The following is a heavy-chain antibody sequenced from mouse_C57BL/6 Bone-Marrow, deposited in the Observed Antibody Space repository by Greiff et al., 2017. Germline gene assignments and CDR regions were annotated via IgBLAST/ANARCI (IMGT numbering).Heavy chain of an antibody. CDR2: IDPSDSYT. CDR3: ARDRDYGSWFAY. CDR1: GYTFTSYW. J-gene: IGHJ3*01. D-gene: IGHD1-1*01. Sequence: VQLQQPGAELVMPGASVKLSCKASGYTFTSYWMHWVKQRPGQGLEWIGEIDPSDSYTNYNQKFKGKSTLPVDKSSSTAYMQLSSLTSEDSAVYYCARDRDYGSWFAYWGQGTLVTVSA. V-gene: IGHV1-69*01.